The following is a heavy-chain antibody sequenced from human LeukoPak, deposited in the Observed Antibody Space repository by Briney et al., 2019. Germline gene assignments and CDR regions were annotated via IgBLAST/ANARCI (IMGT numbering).Heavy chain of an antibody. V-gene: IGHV1-69*05. J-gene: IGHJ6*03. CDR1: GDSFSSYP. D-gene: IGHD1-14*01. Sequence: EASVNVSCKASGDSFSSYPISWVRQAPGQGLEWMGGIIPIFGTANYAQKFQGRVTITTDESTSTAYMELSSLRSEDTAVYYCAREGEPDSGYYMDVWGKGTTVTVSS. CDR3: AREGEPDSGYYMDV. CDR2: IIPIFGTA.